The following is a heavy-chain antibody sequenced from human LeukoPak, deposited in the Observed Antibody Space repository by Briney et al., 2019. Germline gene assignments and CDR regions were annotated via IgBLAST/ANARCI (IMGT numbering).Heavy chain of an antibody. CDR2: IRYDGSNK. Sequence: GGSLSFSCQAFGFTASRNYISGFRKAPAKGRNWVAFIRYDGSNKYYADSVKGRFTISRDNSKNTLYLQMNSLRAEDTAVYYCAKDRDIPGAFDYWGQGTLVTVSS. D-gene: IGHD2-15*01. V-gene: IGHV3-30*02. CDR1: GFTASRNY. J-gene: IGHJ4*02. CDR3: AKDRDIPGAFDY.